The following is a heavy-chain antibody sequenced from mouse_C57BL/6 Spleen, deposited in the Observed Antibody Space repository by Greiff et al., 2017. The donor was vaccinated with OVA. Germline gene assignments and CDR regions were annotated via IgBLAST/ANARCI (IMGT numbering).Heavy chain of an antibody. J-gene: IGHJ1*03. CDR1: GYAFSSSW. CDR3: ARITTVVALRYFDV. V-gene: IGHV1-82*01. D-gene: IGHD1-1*01. CDR2: IYPGDGDT. Sequence: QVQLQQSGPELVKPGASVKISCKASGYAFSSSWMNWVKQRPGKGLEWIGRIYPGDGDTNYNGKFKGKATLTADKSSSTAYMQLSSLTSEDSAVYFCARITTVVALRYFDVWGTGTTVTVSS.